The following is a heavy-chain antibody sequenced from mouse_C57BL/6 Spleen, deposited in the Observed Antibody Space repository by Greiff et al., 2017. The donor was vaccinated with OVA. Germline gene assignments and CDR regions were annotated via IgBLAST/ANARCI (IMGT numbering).Heavy chain of an antibody. CDR3: ARSGYYSNSRAMDY. D-gene: IGHD2-5*01. Sequence: EVQLQQSGPELVKPGASVKIPCKASGYTFTDYNMDWVKQSHGKSLEWIGDINPNNGGTIYNQKFKGKATLTVDKSSSTAYMEHRSLTSEDTAVYYCARSGYYSNSRAMDYWGQGTSVTVSS. CDR2: INPNNGGT. V-gene: IGHV1-18*01. J-gene: IGHJ4*01. CDR1: GYTFTDYN.